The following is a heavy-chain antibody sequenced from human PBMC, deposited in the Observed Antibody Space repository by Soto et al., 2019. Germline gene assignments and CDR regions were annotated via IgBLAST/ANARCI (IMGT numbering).Heavy chain of an antibody. CDR1: SGSISSTTHY. Sequence: SETLSLTCSVSSGSISSTTHYWGWIRQPPGKGLEWIGSIYYTGDTYYSPSLKTRVTISVDTSQNQFSLRLSSVSAADTVVYYCARHVGYYYYMDVWGQGTTVTVSS. CDR3: ARHVGYYYYMDV. J-gene: IGHJ6*03. CDR2: IYYTGDT. V-gene: IGHV4-39*01.